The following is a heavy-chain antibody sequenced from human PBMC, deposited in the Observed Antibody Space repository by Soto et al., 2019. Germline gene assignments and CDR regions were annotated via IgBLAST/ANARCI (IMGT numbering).Heavy chain of an antibody. CDR2: LDNDGTNT. CDR1: GFTFSTYW. D-gene: IGHD3-16*01. J-gene: IGHJ4*02. V-gene: IGHV3-74*01. CDR3: ARDGGTYFDY. Sequence: GGSLRLSCAASGFTFSTYWMHWVRQAPGKGLVWVSRLDNDGTNTRYADSVKGRFTVSRDNGKNTVYLQMDSLRAEDTAVYYCARDGGTYFDYWGQGTLVTVSS.